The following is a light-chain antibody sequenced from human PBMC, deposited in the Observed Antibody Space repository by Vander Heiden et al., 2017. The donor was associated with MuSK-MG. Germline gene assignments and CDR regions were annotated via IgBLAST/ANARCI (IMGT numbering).Light chain of an antibody. J-gene: IGLJ3*02. V-gene: IGLV1-44*01. CDR1: SSNIGSNT. Sequence: QSVLTQPPSASGTPGQRVTISCSGSSSNIGSNTVNWYQQLPGTAPKLLIYSNNQRPSGVPDRFSGSKSGTSASLAISGLQSEDEADYYCAAWDDSLNGHWVFGGGTKLTGL. CDR2: SNN. CDR3: AAWDDSLNGHWV.